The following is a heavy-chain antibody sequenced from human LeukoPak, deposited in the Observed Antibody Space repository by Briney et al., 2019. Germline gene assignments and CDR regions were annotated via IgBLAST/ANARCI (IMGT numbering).Heavy chain of an antibody. CDR3: AGASVWAATRAAAGNDY. CDR2: IYYKGST. V-gene: IGHV4-59*11. Sequence: SETLSLTCTVSGGSISPHYWSWIRQVPGKGLEWVGYIYYKGSTNYNPSLKSRVTISVDTSKNQFTLRLSAVTTADTAVYYCAGASVWAATRAAAGNDYWSQGNVIIVTA. CDR1: GGSISPHY. D-gene: IGHD6-13*01. J-gene: IGHJ1*01.